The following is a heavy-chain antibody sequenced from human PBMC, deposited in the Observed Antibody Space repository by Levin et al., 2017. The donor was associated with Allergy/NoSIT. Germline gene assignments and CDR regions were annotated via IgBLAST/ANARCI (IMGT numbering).Heavy chain of an antibody. CDR3: ARGPEGGWHGDMDY. J-gene: IGHJ4*02. CDR1: GYTFTNYN. CDR2: MTPNSGNT. V-gene: IGHV1-8*01. D-gene: IGHD6-19*01. Sequence: ASVKVSCKASGYTFTNYNIEWLRQATGQGLEWMGWMTPNSGNTGYAQKFQGRVTMTRNTSITTAYMELRSLRSDDTAVYYCARGPEGGWHGDMDYWGRGTLVTVSS.